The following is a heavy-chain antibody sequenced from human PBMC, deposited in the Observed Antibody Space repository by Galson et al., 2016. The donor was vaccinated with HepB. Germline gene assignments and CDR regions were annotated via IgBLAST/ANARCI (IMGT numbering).Heavy chain of an antibody. CDR1: AFSFSSYA. J-gene: IGHJ6*02. CDR3: ARDLLDNDFWSGYNTLYYYGMDV. Sequence: SLRLSCAASAFSFSSYAMHWVRQAPGKGLEWLAVISYDGSNKCYADSVKGRFSISRHNSKNMLYLQMDSLRAEDSAVYYCARDLLDNDFWSGYNTLYYYGMDVWGQGTTVTVSS. D-gene: IGHD3-3*01. CDR2: ISYDGSNK. V-gene: IGHV3-30*04.